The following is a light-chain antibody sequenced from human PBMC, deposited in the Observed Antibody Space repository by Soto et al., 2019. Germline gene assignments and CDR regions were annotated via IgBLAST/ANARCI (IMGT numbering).Light chain of an antibody. Sequence: DIVMTQSPDSLAVSLGERAPINCKSSQTVLYSSNNKNYLAWYQQKPGQPPKLLIYWASTRQSGVPDRFSGSGSGTDFTLTISSLQAEDVAVYYCQQYYSIPLTFGGGTKVELK. V-gene: IGKV4-1*01. CDR2: WAS. CDR1: QTVLYSSNNKNY. J-gene: IGKJ4*01. CDR3: QQYYSIPLT.